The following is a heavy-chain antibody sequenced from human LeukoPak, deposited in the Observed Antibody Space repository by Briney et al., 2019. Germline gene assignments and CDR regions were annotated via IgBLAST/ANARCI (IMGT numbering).Heavy chain of an antibody. Sequence: PGGSLRLSCAASGFTFSGYGMHWVRQAPGKGLEWVAFIHYDGARSYYADSAKGRFTISRDNSKNTLYLQMNSLRAEDTAVYYCAKDPGRLRHTYFQHWGQGTLVTVSS. D-gene: IGHD3-16*01. CDR1: GFTFSGYG. J-gene: IGHJ1*01. CDR2: IHYDGARS. V-gene: IGHV3-30*02. CDR3: AKDPGRLRHTYFQH.